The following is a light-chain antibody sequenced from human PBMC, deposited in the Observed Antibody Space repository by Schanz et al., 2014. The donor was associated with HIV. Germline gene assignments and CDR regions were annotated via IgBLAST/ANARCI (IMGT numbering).Light chain of an antibody. Sequence: QSVLTQPRSVSGSPGQSVTISCTGTSSDVGGYDYVSWYQQHPGKAPKLMIYDVTKRPSGVPDRFSGSKSGNTASLTISGLQAEDEADYYCSSYTSSSPWVFGGGTSSPS. J-gene: IGLJ3*02. CDR3: SSYTSSSPWV. CDR2: DVT. V-gene: IGLV2-11*01. CDR1: SSDVGGYDY.